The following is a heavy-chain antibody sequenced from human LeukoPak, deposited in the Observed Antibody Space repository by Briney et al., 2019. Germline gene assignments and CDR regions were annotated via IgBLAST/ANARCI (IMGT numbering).Heavy chain of an antibody. Sequence: ASVRVSSKASGYTFTSYSICWVRQAPGQGLERMGWISAYNGNTIYAQKVKGRVTMTTDTSTSTAYMELRSLKSDDTAVYYCARASYCSGGSCYSDYWGQGTLVTVSS. V-gene: IGHV1-18*01. CDR3: ARASYCSGGSCYSDY. D-gene: IGHD2-15*01. CDR2: ISAYNGNT. CDR1: GYTFTSYS. J-gene: IGHJ4*02.